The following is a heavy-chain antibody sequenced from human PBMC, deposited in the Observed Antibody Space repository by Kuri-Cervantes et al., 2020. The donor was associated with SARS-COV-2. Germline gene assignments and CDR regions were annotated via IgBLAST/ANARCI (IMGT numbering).Heavy chain of an antibody. CDR1: GYSFTSYW. V-gene: IGHV5-51*01. J-gene: IGHJ4*02. D-gene: IGHD1-7*01. CDR2: IYPGDSDT. CDR3: ARGRNYKNYFDY. Sequence: KVSCKGSGYSFTSYWIGRVRQMPGKGLEWMGIIYPGDSDTRYSPSFQGQVTISADRSISTAYLQWSSLKASDTAMYYCARGRNYKNYFDYWGQGTLVTVSS.